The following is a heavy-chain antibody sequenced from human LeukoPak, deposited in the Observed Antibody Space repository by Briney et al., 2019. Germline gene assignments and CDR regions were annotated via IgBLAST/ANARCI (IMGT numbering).Heavy chain of an antibody. CDR1: GYTFTAYY. V-gene: IGHV1-2*06. J-gene: IGHJ4*02. D-gene: IGHD3-16*01. CDR3: ARIGGAHNFDY. CDR2: INPNTGGT. Sequence: ASVKVSCRASGYTFTAYYMHWVRQAPGQGLEWMGRINPNTGGTNYAQKFQGRVTMTGDTSISTAYMELSRLTSDDTAVYYCARIGGAHNFDYWGQGTLVTVSS.